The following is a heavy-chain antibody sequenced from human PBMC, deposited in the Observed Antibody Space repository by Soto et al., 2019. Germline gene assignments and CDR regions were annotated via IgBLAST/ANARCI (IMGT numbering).Heavy chain of an antibody. V-gene: IGHV4-4*07. J-gene: IGHJ4*02. CDR2: TYTSSGST. Sequence: SETLSLTCTVSGGSISSYYWSWIRQPAGKGLEWIGHTYTSSGSTNYNPSLKTRVTMSVDTSNNQFSLKLSSVTAADTAVYYCARSVYTEGGWLFDYWGQGTLVTVSS. D-gene: IGHD6-19*01. CDR1: GGSISSYY. CDR3: ARSVYTEGGWLFDY.